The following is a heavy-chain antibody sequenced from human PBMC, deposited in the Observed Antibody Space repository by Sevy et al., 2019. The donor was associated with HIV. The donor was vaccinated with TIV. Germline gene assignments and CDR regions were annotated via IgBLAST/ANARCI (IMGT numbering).Heavy chain of an antibody. CDR2: ISCDGSKI. V-gene: IGHV3-30*04. CDR3: ADWPGGQTGHHLKTDY. CDR1: GFTFSTYA. J-gene: IGHJ4*02. Sequence: GGSLRLSCAASGFTFSTYAIHWVRQAPGKGLEWVALISCDGSKIFYIDSVKGRFTVSRDNSRNALYLQMNRLRTEDTAVYYSADWPGGQTGHHLKTDYWGQGTLVTVSS. D-gene: IGHD3-9*01.